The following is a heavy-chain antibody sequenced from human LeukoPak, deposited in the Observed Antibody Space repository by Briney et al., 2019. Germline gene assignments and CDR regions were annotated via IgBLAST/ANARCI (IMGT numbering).Heavy chain of an antibody. Sequence: PGGSLRLSCAASGFIFRNYAMTWVRQAPGKGLEWVSAVSGVGGSTYYADSVMGRFTISRDNSKSTLYLQMNSLSAEDTAVYYCAKRTVGEGPPFDYWGQGTLVTVSS. CDR2: VSGVGGST. J-gene: IGHJ4*02. CDR3: AKRTVGEGPPFDY. D-gene: IGHD3-16*01. V-gene: IGHV3-23*01. CDR1: GFIFRNYA.